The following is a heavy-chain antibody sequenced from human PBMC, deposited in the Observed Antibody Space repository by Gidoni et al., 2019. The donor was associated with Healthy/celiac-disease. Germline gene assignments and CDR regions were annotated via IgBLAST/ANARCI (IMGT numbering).Heavy chain of an antibody. D-gene: IGHD4-17*01. J-gene: IGHJ4*02. Sequence: QVQLQESGPGLVKPSETLSLTCTVSGGSISSYYWSWIRQPPGKGLEWIGYIYYSGSTNYNPSLKSRVTISVDTSKNQFSLKLSSVTAADTAVYYCARDVGGYGGNDYWGQGTLVTVSS. CDR1: GGSISSYY. CDR2: IYYSGST. V-gene: IGHV4-59*01. CDR3: ARDVGGYGGNDY.